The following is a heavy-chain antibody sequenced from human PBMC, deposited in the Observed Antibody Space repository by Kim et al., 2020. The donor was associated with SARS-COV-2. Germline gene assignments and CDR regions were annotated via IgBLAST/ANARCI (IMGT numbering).Heavy chain of an antibody. D-gene: IGHD3-10*01. CDR3: ASSLLWFGALLS. J-gene: IGHJ4*02. CDR1: GFTFSSYA. Sequence: GGSLRLSCAASGFTFSSYAMHWVRQAPGKGLEWVAVISYDGSNKYYADSVKGRFTISRDNSKNTLYLQMTSLRAEDTAVYYCASSLLWFGALLSWGQGTL. V-gene: IGHV3-30*04. CDR2: ISYDGSNK.